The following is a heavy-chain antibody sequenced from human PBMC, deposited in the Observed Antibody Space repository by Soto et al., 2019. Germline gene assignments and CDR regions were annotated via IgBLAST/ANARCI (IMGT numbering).Heavy chain of an antibody. CDR2: IYTSGST. CDR1: GASLNNYY. Sequence: QVQLQESGPGLVKASETLSLTCTVSGASLNNYYWSWARQPAGKGLEWVGRIYTSGSTNYNPSLESRVTMSVDTSNNQFSLKLSSVTAADTAVYYCARGSLAPDYWGQGTLVTVSS. J-gene: IGHJ4*02. D-gene: IGHD1-26*01. CDR3: ARGSLAPDY. V-gene: IGHV4-4*07.